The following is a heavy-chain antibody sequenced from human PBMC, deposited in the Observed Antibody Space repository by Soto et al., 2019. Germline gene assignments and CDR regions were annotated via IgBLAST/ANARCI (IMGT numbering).Heavy chain of an antibody. V-gene: IGHV3-15*07. D-gene: IGHD6-19*01. CDR2: IKSKVAGGTA. J-gene: IGHJ3*02. Sequence: PGGSLRLSCVASGFTFTNAWLNWVRQAPGKGLEWVGRIKSKVAGGTADYAAPVKGRFTISRDDSKNTLYLQMNSLKTEDTAVYYCTTDLTPSYISGGWYGAFDIWGQGTMVTVSS. CDR3: TTDLTPSYISGGWYGAFDI. CDR1: GFTFTNAW.